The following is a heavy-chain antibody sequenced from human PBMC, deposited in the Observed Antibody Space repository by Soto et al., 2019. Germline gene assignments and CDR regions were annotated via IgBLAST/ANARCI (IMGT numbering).Heavy chain of an antibody. V-gene: IGHV4-59*01. D-gene: IGHD3-10*01. CDR2: IYYSGST. J-gene: IGHJ6*02. Sequence: SETLSPTCTVSGGSISSYYWSWIRQPPGKGLEWIGYIYYSGSTNYNPSLKSRVTISVDTSKNQFSLKLSSVTAADTAVYYCARAWGSGSYSPDYYYYYGMDVWGQGTTVTVSS. CDR3: ARAWGSGSYSPDYYYYYGMDV. CDR1: GGSISSYY.